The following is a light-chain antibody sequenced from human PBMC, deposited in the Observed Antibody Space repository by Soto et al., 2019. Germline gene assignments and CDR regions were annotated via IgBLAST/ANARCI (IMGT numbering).Light chain of an antibody. Sequence: QSVLTQPPSASGTPGQRVTISCSGSSSNIGSNTVNWYQQLPGTAPKHLIYSNNQRPSVVPDRFSGSKSGTSASLAISGLQSEDEADYYCAAWDDSLNGRVFGTGTKLTVL. CDR3: AAWDDSLNGRV. CDR1: SSNIGSNT. CDR2: SNN. J-gene: IGLJ1*01. V-gene: IGLV1-44*01.